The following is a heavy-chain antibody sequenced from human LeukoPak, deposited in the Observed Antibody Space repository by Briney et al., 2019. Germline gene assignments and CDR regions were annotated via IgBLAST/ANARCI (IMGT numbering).Heavy chain of an antibody. Sequence: GGYLRLSCAASGFTFDEHAMHWVRLAPGKGLEWVAGIMWDGVTRGYADSVKGRFTISIDSAKNSLYLQMNSLRVEDTAFYYRTKDITPGGADVWGQGTTVIVSS. J-gene: IGHJ6*02. CDR3: TKDITPGGADV. CDR2: IMWDGVTR. CDR1: GFTFDEHA. V-gene: IGHV3-9*01. D-gene: IGHD1-26*01.